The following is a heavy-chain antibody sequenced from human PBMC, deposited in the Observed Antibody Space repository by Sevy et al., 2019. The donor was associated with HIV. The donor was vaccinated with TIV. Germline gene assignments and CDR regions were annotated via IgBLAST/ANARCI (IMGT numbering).Heavy chain of an antibody. D-gene: IGHD3-9*01. CDR1: GFPFNTYW. Sequence: GGSLRLSCAASGFPFNTYWMHWVHQAPGKGLVWVSRINSDGSSANYADSVKGRFTISRDNAKNTLYLQMNSLRVEDTAVYFCARDAAGYYNWFDTWGQGTLVTVSS. CDR2: INSDGSSA. V-gene: IGHV3-74*01. J-gene: IGHJ5*02. CDR3: ARDAAGYYNWFDT.